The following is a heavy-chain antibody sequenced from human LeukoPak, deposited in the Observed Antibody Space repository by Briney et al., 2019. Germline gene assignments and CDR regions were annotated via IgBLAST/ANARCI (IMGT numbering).Heavy chain of an antibody. V-gene: IGHV4-38-2*02. D-gene: IGHD1-14*01. J-gene: IGHJ5*02. CDR1: GYSIISDYF. Sequence: SETLSLTCTVSGYSIISDYFWGWIRQPPGKGLEWIGTIYHSGSTYYSPSLKSRVTVSVDTSKNEFSLKLSSVTAADTAVYYRARGVFPGIPRKNYFDPWGQGILVTVSS. CDR3: ARGVFPGIPRKNYFDP. CDR2: IYHSGST.